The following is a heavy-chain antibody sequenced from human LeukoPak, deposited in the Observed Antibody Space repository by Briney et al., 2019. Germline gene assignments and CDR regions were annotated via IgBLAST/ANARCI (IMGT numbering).Heavy chain of an antibody. CDR2: INHSGNT. CDR3: ARGWFAADIRYFQE. CDR1: GFTFGDYA. V-gene: IGHV4-34*01. Sequence: GSLRLSCTASGFTFGDYAMSWVRQPPGKGLEWIGEINHSGNTNYNPSLKSRVTISVDTSKNQFSLKVTSVTAADTAVYYCARGWFAADIRYFQEWGQGTLLTVSS. J-gene: IGHJ1*01. D-gene: IGHD2-2*02.